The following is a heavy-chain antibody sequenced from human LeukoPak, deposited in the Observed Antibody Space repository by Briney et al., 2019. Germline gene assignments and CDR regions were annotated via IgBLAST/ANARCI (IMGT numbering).Heavy chain of an antibody. V-gene: IGHV3-30*02. CDR1: GFTFSTFG. Sequence: GGSLGLSCAASGFTFSTFGMHWVRQAPGKGLEWVTFIRYDGSDKYYTDSVKGRLTISRDNSRNILFLQMNSLRTEDTAVYYCAKDGGRGVLDYWGQGTLVTVSS. CDR2: IRYDGSDK. J-gene: IGHJ4*02. D-gene: IGHD3-10*01. CDR3: AKDGGRGVLDY.